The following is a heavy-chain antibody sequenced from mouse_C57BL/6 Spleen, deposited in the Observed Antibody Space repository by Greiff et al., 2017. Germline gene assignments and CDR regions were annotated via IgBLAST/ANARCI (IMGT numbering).Heavy chain of an antibody. J-gene: IGHJ4*01. CDR2: INPYNGGT. D-gene: IGHD3-2*02. Sequence: EVQLQESGPVLVKPGASVKMSCKASGYTFTDYYMNWVKQSPGKSLEWIGVINPYNGGTSYNQKFKGKGTLTVDKSSSTAYVELNSLTSEDSAVYYCARAGAAQAPGAMDYWGQGTTVTVSS. CDR3: ARAGAAQAPGAMDY. V-gene: IGHV1-19*01. CDR1: GYTFTDYY.